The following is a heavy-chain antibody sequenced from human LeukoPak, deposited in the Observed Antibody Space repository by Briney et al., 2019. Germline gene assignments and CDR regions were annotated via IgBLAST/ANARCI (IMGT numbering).Heavy chain of an antibody. Sequence: GGALRLSCAASGFTFSSYEMHWVREAPGKGLEWVSYISSSGSTIYYAESVKGRFTISRDNAKNSLYLQMNSLRAEDTAVYYCASEYGGTSPFDYWGEGTLVSVS. CDR3: ASEYGGTSPFDY. D-gene: IGHD4-23*01. CDR2: ISSSGSTI. V-gene: IGHV3-48*03. CDR1: GFTFSSYE. J-gene: IGHJ4*02.